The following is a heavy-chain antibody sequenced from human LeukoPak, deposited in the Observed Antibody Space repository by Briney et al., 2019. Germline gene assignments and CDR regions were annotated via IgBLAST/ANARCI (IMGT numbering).Heavy chain of an antibody. CDR3: AREGSGWYGTDY. J-gene: IGHJ4*02. CDR1: GFTFSSYE. V-gene: IGHV3-48*03. D-gene: IGHD6-19*01. CDR2: ISSSGSTI. Sequence: PGGSLRLSCPASGFTFSSYEMNWVRQAPGKGLEWVSYISSSGSTIYYADSVKGRFTISRDNAKNSLYLQMNSLRAEDTAVYYCAREGSGWYGTDYWGQGTLVTVSS.